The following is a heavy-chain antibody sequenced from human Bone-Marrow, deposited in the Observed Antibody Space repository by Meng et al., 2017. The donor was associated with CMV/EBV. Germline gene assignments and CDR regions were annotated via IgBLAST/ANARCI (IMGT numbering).Heavy chain of an antibody. J-gene: IGHJ6*02. Sequence: SETLSLTCTVSGGSISSSSYYWGWIRQPPGKGLEWIGEINHSGSTNYNPSLKSRVTISVDTSKNQFSLKLSSVTAADTAVYYCARGSVLRFLEWLLPLWDYGMDVWGQGTTVTVSS. CDR2: INHSGST. V-gene: IGHV4-39*07. D-gene: IGHD3-3*01. CDR3: ARGSVLRFLEWLLPLWDYGMDV. CDR1: GGSISSSSYY.